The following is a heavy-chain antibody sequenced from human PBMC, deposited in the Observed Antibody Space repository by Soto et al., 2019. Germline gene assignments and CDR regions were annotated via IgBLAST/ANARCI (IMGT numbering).Heavy chain of an antibody. CDR2: ISGSGGST. D-gene: IGHD6-13*01. J-gene: IGHJ4*02. CDR3: AKDVSWKNPGPFEY. CDR1: GFTFSSYA. V-gene: IGHV3-23*01. Sequence: GGSLRLSCAASGFTFSSYAMSWVRQAPGKGLEWVTVISGSGGSTYYADSVKGRFTIYRDNSKNTQYLQMNSLRAEDTAVYYCAKDVSWKNPGPFEYWGQGTLVTVSS.